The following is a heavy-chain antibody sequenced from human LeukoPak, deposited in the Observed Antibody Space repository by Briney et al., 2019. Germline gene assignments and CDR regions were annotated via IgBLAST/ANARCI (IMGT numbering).Heavy chain of an antibody. Sequence: PGGSLRLSCAASGFTFSTYGMSWVRQAPGKELEWVSAISGSGGSTYYADSVKGRFTISRDNSNNTLYLQMNSLRAEDTAVYYCAKSDGYNLRTYDYWGQGTLVTVSS. CDR2: ISGSGGST. D-gene: IGHD5-24*01. V-gene: IGHV3-23*01. J-gene: IGHJ4*02. CDR3: AKSDGYNLRTYDY. CDR1: GFTFSTYG.